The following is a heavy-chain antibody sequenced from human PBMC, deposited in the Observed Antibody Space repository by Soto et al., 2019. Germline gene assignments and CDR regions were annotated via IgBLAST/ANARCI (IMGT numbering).Heavy chain of an antibody. V-gene: IGHV1-18*01. Sequence: QVQLVQSGAEVKKPGASVKVSCKASGYTFSSYFISWVRQAPGQGLEWMGWISAYNGNTNYAQNLQGRGTMTTDTSTRTAYMGLRSLRSDDTAVCYXXXDLPPVDYWGQGTLVTVSS. J-gene: IGHJ4*02. CDR2: ISAYNGNT. CDR3: XXDLPPVDY. CDR1: GYTFSSYF.